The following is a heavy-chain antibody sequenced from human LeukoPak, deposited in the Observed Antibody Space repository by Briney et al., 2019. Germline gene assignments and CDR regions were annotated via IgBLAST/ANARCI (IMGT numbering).Heavy chain of an antibody. CDR1: GYSFTSYW. D-gene: IGHD5-18*01. V-gene: IGHV5-51*01. J-gene: IGHJ5*02. CDR2: IYPDDSRT. Sequence: KVGESLKISCKGSGYSFTSYWIGWVRQTPGRGLEWMGVIYPDDSRTRYNPSFEGQVTISADKSITTAYSQWSSLKASDTAMYYCACREFYSPWPGPWGQGTLVTVSS. CDR3: ACREFYSPWPGP.